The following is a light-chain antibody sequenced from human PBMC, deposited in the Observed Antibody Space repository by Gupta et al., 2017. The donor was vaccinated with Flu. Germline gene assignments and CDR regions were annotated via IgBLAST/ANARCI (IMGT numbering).Light chain of an antibody. CDR3: MQSLPSFT. V-gene: IGKV2-28*01. CDR2: LGS. Sequence: YVQKPGQSPQLLIYLGSSRASRVPDRFRGSGSGTDFTLKISRVEAEDVGVYYCMQSLPSFTFGGGTELEIK. J-gene: IGKJ4*01.